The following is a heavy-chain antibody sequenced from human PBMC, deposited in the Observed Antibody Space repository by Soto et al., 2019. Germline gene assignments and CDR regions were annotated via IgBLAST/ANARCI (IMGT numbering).Heavy chain of an antibody. CDR2: IYYSGST. CDR1: GCSISSGGYS. D-gene: IGHD3-3*01. V-gene: IGHV4-31*03. J-gene: IGHJ3*02. CDR3: ARVHYDFWSGYRDPDAFDI. Sequence: PSETLSLPCPVSGCSISSGGYSWSWIRQRPGKGLEWIGYIYYSGSTYYNPSLKSRVTISVDTSKNQFSLKLSSVTAADTAVYYCARVHYDFWSGYRDPDAFDIWGQGTMVTVSS.